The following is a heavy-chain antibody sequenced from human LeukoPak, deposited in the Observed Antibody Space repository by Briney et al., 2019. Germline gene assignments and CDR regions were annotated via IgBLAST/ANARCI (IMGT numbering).Heavy chain of an antibody. V-gene: IGHV1-2*02. Sequence: VASVKVSCKASGYTFTDYYMHWVRQAPGQGLEWMGWINPNSGGTNYAQKFQGRVTMTRDTSIRTAYMELSRLRSDDTAVYYCARRYSSAWSDAFDIWGQGTMVTVSS. CDR1: GYTFTDYY. CDR2: INPNSGGT. CDR3: ARRYSSAWSDAFDI. J-gene: IGHJ3*02. D-gene: IGHD6-19*01.